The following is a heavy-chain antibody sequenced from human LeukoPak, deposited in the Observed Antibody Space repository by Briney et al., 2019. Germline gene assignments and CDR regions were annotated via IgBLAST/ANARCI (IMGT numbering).Heavy chain of an antibody. V-gene: IGHV1-46*01. CDR2: INPSGGST. J-gene: IGHJ4*02. D-gene: IGHD1-26*01. CDR3: ARGDSLGATEVDFDY. CDR1: GYSLTTYY. Sequence: RASVKVSCKASGYSLTTYYMHWVRQAPGQGLEWMAIINPSGGSTNYAQKFQGRVTMTRDTSTSTVYMELSSLRSEDTAVYYCARGDSLGATEVDFDYWGQGTLVTVSS.